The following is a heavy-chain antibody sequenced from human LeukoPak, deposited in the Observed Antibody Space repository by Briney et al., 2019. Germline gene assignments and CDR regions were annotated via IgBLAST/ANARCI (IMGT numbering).Heavy chain of an antibody. Sequence: PGGSLRLSCVASGFSLSGYWMYWVRQAPGKGLMYISRNNGDGSTTNYADSVKGRFTISRDNSKNTLYLQMNSLRPEDTAVYYCARFGWELPFDYWGQGTLVTVSS. V-gene: IGHV3-74*01. CDR3: ARFGWELPFDY. D-gene: IGHD1-26*01. CDR1: GFSLSGYW. J-gene: IGHJ4*02. CDR2: NNGDGSTT.